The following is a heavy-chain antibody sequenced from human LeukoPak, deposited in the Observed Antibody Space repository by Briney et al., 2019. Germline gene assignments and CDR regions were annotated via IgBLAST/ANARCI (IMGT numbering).Heavy chain of an antibody. Sequence: GGSLRLSCAASGFTFSDYYMSWIRQAPGKGLEWVSYISSSGSTIYYADSVKGRFTISRDNAKNSLYLQMNSLRAEDTAVYYCARDLLSYSSSLDYWGQGTLVTVSS. CDR2: ISSSGSTI. CDR3: ARDLLSYSSSLDY. V-gene: IGHV3-11*04. J-gene: IGHJ4*02. CDR1: GFTFSDYY. D-gene: IGHD6-13*01.